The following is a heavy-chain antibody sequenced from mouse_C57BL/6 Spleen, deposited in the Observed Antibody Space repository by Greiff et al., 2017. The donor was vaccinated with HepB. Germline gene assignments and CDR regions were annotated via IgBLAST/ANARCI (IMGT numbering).Heavy chain of an antibody. D-gene: IGHD1-1*01. Sequence: EVQLQQSGPELVKPGASVKISCKASGYSFTGYYMNWVKQSPEKSLEWIGEINPSTGGTTYNQKFKAKATLTVDKSSSTAYMQLKSLTSEDSAVYYCARGPYYYGSRGGFDYWGQGTTLTVSS. CDR2: INPSTGGT. CDR1: GYSFTGYY. CDR3: ARGPYYYGSRGGFDY. V-gene: IGHV1-42*01. J-gene: IGHJ2*01.